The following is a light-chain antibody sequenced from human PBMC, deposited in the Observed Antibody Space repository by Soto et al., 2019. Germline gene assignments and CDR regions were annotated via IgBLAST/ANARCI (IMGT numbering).Light chain of an antibody. CDR1: QSISSW. CDR2: KAS. V-gene: IGKV1-5*03. J-gene: IGKJ1*01. Sequence: DIQMTQSPSILSASVGDRVTITCRASQSISSWLAWFQQMPGKAPNLLIYKASNLQSGVPSRFSGSGSGTDFTLTITSLQPDDFATYYCQQYHSYPCTFGQGTRVDVK. CDR3: QQYHSYPCT.